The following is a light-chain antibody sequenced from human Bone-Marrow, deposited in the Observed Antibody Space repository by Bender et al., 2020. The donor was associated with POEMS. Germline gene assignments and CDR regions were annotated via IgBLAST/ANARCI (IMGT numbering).Light chain of an antibody. J-gene: IGLJ1*01. CDR1: NNDIGYYDY. CDR2: DVS. Sequence: QSALTQPASVSGSLGESISIPCTGTNNDIGYYDYVSWYQHHPGKATRLLIYDVSKRPSGISHRFSGSKSGNTASLTVSGLQAEDEADYYCSSYTSSNTLTYVFGPGTSVSVL. CDR3: SSYTSSNTLTYV. V-gene: IGLV2-14*03.